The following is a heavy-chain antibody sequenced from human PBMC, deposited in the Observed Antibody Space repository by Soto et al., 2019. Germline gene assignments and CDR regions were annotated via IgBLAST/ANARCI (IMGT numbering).Heavy chain of an antibody. D-gene: IGHD5-12*01. CDR2: IIGSGGRT. V-gene: IGHV3-23*04. CDR3: AKDKSGYDLWAFDM. Sequence: ELHGVESGGGLVQPGVSLRLSCVASGFTFSNYAMNWVRQAPGRGLEWVSSIIGSGGRTNYTDSVKGRFTISRDNSKSTVFLQMNSLGAEDTAVYYCAKDKSGYDLWAFDMWGQGTMVTVSS. J-gene: IGHJ3*02. CDR1: GFTFSNYA.